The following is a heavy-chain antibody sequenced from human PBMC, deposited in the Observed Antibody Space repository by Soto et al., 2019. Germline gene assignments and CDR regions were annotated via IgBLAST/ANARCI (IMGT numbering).Heavy chain of an antibody. CDR1: GYTFTSYA. D-gene: IGHD2-2*01. CDR3: ARDGDIVVSYYYYMDV. CDR2: INAGNGNT. Sequence: QVQLVQSGAEVKKPGASVKVSCKASGYTFTSYAMHWVRQAPGQRLEWMGWINAGNGNTKYSQKFQGRVTITRDTFASTAYMEPSSLRSEDTAVYYCARDGDIVVSYYYYMDVWGKGTTVTVSS. J-gene: IGHJ6*03. V-gene: IGHV1-3*01.